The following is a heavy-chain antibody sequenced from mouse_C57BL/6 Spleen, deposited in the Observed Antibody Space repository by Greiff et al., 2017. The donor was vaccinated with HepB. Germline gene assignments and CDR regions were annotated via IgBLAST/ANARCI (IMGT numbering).Heavy chain of an antibody. V-gene: IGHV1-22*01. CDR1: GYTFTDYN. J-gene: IGHJ4*01. CDR2: INPNNGGT. CDR3: ARWGLRGYYAMDY. D-gene: IGHD2-4*01. Sequence: EVQLQQSGPELVKPGASVKMSCKASGYTFTDYNMHWVKQRHGKSLEWIGYINPNNGGTSYNQKFKGKATLTVNKSSSTAYMELRSLTSEDSAVYYCARWGLRGYYAMDYWGQGTSVTVSS.